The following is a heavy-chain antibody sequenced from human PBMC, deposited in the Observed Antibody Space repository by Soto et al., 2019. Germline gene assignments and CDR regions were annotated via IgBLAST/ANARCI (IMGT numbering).Heavy chain of an antibody. J-gene: IGHJ5*02. V-gene: IGHV4-59*01. Sequence: LSLTCTVSSGSISSYYWSWIRQPPGKGLEWIGYIHYTGNTNSNPSLESRLTMSIDTSRNLFSLRLDSVTAADTAVYYCGRVPVDTYMIYWSDPWGQGTLVTVSS. D-gene: IGHD3-16*01. CDR2: IHYTGNT. CDR1: SGSISSYY. CDR3: GRVPVDTYMIYWSDP.